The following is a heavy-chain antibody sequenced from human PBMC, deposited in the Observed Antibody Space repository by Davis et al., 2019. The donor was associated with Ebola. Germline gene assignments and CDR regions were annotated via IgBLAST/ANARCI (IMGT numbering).Heavy chain of an antibody. J-gene: IGHJ4*02. Sequence: MPSETLSLTCAVSGGSISSGGYSWSWIRQPPGKGLEWIGYIYHSGSTYYNPSLKSRVTISVDRSKNQFSLKLSSVAAADTAVYYCARIVGATYFDYWGQGTLVTVSS. CDR2: IYHSGST. V-gene: IGHV4-30-2*01. CDR3: ARIVGATYFDY. D-gene: IGHD1-26*01. CDR1: GGSISSGGYS.